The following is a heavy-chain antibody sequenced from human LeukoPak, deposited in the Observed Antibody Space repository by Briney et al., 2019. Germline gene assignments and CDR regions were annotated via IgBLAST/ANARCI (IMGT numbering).Heavy chain of an antibody. V-gene: IGHV1-8*03. Sequence: ASVKVSCKASGYTFTSYDINWVRQAPGQGLEWMGWMNPNSGNTSYAQKFQGRVTITRNTSISTAYMELSSPRSEDTAVYYCARGRTGTSDMDVWGKGATVTVSS. CDR3: ARGRTGTSDMDV. CDR1: GYTFTSYD. CDR2: MNPNSGNT. J-gene: IGHJ6*03. D-gene: IGHD1-1*01.